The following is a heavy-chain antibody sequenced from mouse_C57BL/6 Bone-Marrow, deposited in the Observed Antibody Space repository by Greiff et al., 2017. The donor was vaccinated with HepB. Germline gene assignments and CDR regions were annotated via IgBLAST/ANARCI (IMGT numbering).Heavy chain of an antibody. Sequence: EVKLQESGGGLVKPGGSLKLSCAASGFTFSSYAMSWVRQTPEKRLEWVATISDGGSYTYYPDNVKGRFTISRDNAKNNLYLQMSHLKSEDTAMYYCAREDYGNYDWYFDVWGTGTTVTVSS. V-gene: IGHV5-4*01. D-gene: IGHD2-1*01. CDR3: AREDYGNYDWYFDV. CDR2: ISDGGSYT. J-gene: IGHJ1*03. CDR1: GFTFSSYA.